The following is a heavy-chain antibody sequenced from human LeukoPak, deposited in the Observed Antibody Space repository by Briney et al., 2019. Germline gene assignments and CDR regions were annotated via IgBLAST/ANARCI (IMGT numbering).Heavy chain of an antibody. Sequence: GGSLRLSCAASGFSFSNYWMHWVRQAPGKGLVWVSRISSDGSSTSYADSVKGRFTISRDNAKNTLYLQMSSLRAEDTAVYYCVKDNEAGGSPFDRWGQGTLVTVSS. CDR2: ISSDGSST. D-gene: IGHD1-1*01. CDR1: GFSFSNYW. J-gene: IGHJ4*02. CDR3: VKDNEAGGSPFDR. V-gene: IGHV3-74*01.